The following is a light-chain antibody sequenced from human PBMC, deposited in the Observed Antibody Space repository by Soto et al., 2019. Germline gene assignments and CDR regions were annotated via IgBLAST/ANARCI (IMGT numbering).Light chain of an antibody. CDR1: TNDVGGYNY. CDR2: EGS. CDR3: CSYAGSSTFV. J-gene: IGLJ2*01. V-gene: IGLV2-23*03. Sequence: QSVLTQPASVSGSPGQSITISCTGTTNDVGGYNYVSWYQQHPGKAPKLMIYEGSKRPSGVSNRFSGSKSGNTASLTISGLQAEDEADYYCCSYAGSSTFVFGGGTKVTVL.